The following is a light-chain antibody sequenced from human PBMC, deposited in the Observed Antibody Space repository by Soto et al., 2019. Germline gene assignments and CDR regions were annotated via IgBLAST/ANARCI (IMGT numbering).Light chain of an antibody. CDR1: QSVSSY. CDR2: DAS. J-gene: IGKJ1*01. Sequence: EIVLTQSPATLSLSPGERSTLSCRASQSVSSYLAWYQQKPGQAPRLLIYDASSRATGIPARFSGSGSGTDFTLTISSLEPEEFAVYYCQQRSNWWTFGQGTKLEIK. CDR3: QQRSNWWT. V-gene: IGKV3-11*01.